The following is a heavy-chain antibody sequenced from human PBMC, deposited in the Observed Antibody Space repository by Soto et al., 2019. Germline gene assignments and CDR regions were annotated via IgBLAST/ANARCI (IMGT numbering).Heavy chain of an antibody. CDR1: GGSISSYY. V-gene: IGHV4-59*08. D-gene: IGHD3-10*02. CDR3: ARLLFGGGKNNYYYYYMDV. J-gene: IGHJ6*03. CDR2: IYYSGST. Sequence: SETLSLTCTVSGGSISSYYWSWIRQPPGKGLEWIGYIYYSGSTNYNPSLKSRVTISVDTSKNQFSLKLSSVTAADTAVYYCARLLFGGGKNNYYYYYMDVWGKGTTVTVSS.